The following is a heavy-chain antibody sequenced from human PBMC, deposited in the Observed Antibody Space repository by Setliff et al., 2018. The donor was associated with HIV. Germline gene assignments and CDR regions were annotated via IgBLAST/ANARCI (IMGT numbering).Heavy chain of an antibody. CDR1: GGSFSGYY. J-gene: IGHJ5*02. V-gene: IGHV4-34*01. D-gene: IGHD3-10*01. Sequence: SETLSLTCAVYGGSFSGYYWSWIRQSPGKGLDWIGEINHSGSTNYSPSLKSRVTISVDTSKNQFSLKLTSVTAADTAMYHCARSGGSGNYGGWFDPWGQGTRVTVSS. CDR3: ARSGGSGNYGGWFDP. CDR2: INHSGST.